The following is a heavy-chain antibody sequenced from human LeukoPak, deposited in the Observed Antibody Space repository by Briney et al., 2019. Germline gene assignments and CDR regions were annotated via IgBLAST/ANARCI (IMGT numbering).Heavy chain of an antibody. J-gene: IGHJ4*02. CDR1: GGSFSGYY. D-gene: IGHD4-23*01. Sequence: SETLSLTCAVYGGSFSGYYWSWIRQPPGKGLEGIGYIYYSGSGSTNYNPSLKSRVTISVDTSKNQFSLKLSSVTAADTAVYYCARRGGHGGSFDYWGQGTLVTVSS. V-gene: IGHV4-59*08. CDR2: IYYSGSGST. CDR3: ARRGGHGGSFDY.